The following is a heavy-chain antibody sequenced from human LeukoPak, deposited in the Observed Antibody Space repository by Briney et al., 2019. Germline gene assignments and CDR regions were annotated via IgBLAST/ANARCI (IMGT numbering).Heavy chain of an antibody. CDR1: GFTFSSYA. J-gene: IGHJ3*02. V-gene: IGHV3-23*01. Sequence: GGSLRLSCAASGFTFSSYAMSWVRQAPGKGLEWVSAISGSGGSTYYADSVKGRFTISRDNSKNTLYLQMNSLRSEDTAVYYCAKDHRPGYSSGWYKGAFDIWGQGTMVTVSS. CDR2: ISGSGGST. D-gene: IGHD6-19*01. CDR3: AKDHRPGYSSGWYKGAFDI.